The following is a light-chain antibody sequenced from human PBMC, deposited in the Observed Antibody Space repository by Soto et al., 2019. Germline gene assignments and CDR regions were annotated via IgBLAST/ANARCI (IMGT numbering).Light chain of an antibody. Sequence: QSALTQPASVSGSPGQSITISCTGTSSDVGGYNYVSWYQQHPGKAPKLMIYDVSNRPSGVSNRFSGSKSGNTASLTISGLQAEDEADYYCSSYPSGNPGVVFGGGTKLTVL. CDR1: SSDVGGYNY. CDR2: DVS. CDR3: SSYPSGNPGVV. V-gene: IGLV2-14*01. J-gene: IGLJ2*01.